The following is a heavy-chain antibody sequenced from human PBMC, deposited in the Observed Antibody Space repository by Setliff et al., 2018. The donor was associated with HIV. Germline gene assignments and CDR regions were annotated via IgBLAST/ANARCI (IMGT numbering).Heavy chain of an antibody. D-gene: IGHD3-10*01. CDR1: GFTFRNYK. Sequence: PGGSLRLSCAASGFTFRNYKFNWVRQAPGRGLEWVSSISIGSGGAIDYAASVKGRFTISRDDSKNSLSLHMNSLKTEDTAVYYCAVWIREVISWGRGTLVTVSS. V-gene: IGHV3-48*03. CDR3: AVWIREVIS. CDR2: ISIGSGGAI. J-gene: IGHJ5*02.